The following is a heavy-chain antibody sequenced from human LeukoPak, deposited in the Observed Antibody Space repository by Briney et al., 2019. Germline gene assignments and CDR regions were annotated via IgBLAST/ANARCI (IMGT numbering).Heavy chain of an antibody. Sequence: ASVKVSCKASGYTFTSYGISWVRQAPGQGPEWMGWISAYNGNTNYAQKLQGRVTMTTDTSTSTAYMELRSLRSEDTAVYYCARAKSIVATIASPYWGQGTLVTVSS. J-gene: IGHJ4*02. CDR2: ISAYNGNT. V-gene: IGHV1-18*01. CDR3: ARAKSIVATIASPY. CDR1: GYTFTSYG. D-gene: IGHD5-12*01.